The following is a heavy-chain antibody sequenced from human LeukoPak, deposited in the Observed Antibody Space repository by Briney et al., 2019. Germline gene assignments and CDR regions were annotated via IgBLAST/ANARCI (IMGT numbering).Heavy chain of an antibody. CDR2: INPNSGGT. V-gene: IGHV1-2*06. Sequence: GESLKISCKGSGYTFTGYYMHWVRQAPGQGLEWMGRINPNSGGTNYAQKFQGRVTMTRDTSISTAYMELSRLRSDDTAVYYCASDTGYSSSKTGDYWGQGTLVTVSS. D-gene: IGHD6-13*01. J-gene: IGHJ4*02. CDR3: ASDTGYSSSKTGDY. CDR1: GYTFTGYY.